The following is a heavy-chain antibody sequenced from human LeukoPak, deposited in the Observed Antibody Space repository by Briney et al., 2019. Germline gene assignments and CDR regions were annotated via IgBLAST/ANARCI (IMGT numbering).Heavy chain of an antibody. CDR2: ISGSGGST. J-gene: IGHJ4*02. D-gene: IGHD6-13*01. CDR3: AKDATLYSSSWYGVFDY. Sequence: PGGSLRLSCAASGFTFSSYAMSWVRQAPGKGLEWVSAISGSGGSTYYADSVKGRFTISRDNSKNTLYLQMNSLRAEDTAVYYCAKDATLYSSSWYGVFDYWGQGTLVTVSS. CDR1: GFTFSSYA. V-gene: IGHV3-23*01.